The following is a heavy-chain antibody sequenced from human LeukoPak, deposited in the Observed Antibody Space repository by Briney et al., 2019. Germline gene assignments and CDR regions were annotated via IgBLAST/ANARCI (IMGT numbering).Heavy chain of an antibody. V-gene: IGHV4-4*07. CDR1: GDSIGSHY. D-gene: IGHD2-2*01. J-gene: IGHJ2*01. CDR2: IYSSGST. CDR3: ARGQYHLLYWYFDL. Sequence: SETLSLTCTVSGDSIGSHYWSWIRQPAGKGLEWIGRIYSSGSTNYNPSLKSRVTMSVDTSKNQFSLKLSSVTAADTAVYYCARGQYHLLYWYFDLWGRGTLVTVSS.